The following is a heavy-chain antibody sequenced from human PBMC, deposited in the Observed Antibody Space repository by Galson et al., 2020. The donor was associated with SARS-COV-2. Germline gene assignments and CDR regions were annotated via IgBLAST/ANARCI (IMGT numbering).Heavy chain of an antibody. CDR3: ANLPLARVGNDY. J-gene: IGHJ4*02. D-gene: IGHD1-1*01. CDR2: IIGSGDST. CDR1: GFAFSNYA. Sequence: GGSLRLSCAASGFAFSNYAMTWVRQAPGKGLEWVSTIIGSGDSTFYSDSVWGRFTISRDNSKNTLHLQMNSLRAEDTAVYYCANLPLARVGNDYWGQGTLVTVSS. V-gene: IGHV3-23*01.